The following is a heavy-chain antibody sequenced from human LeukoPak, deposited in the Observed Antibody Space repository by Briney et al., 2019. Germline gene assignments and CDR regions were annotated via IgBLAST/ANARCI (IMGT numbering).Heavy chain of an antibody. J-gene: IGHJ6*02. V-gene: IGHV3-48*04. CDR3: AREMEFYYYGMDA. D-gene: IGHD1-1*01. CDR1: GFTFSSYS. CDR2: ISSSSSTI. Sequence: GGSLRLSCAASGFTFSSYSMNWVRQAPGKGLEWVSYISSSSSTIYYADSVKGRFTISRDNAKNSLYLQMNSLRAEDTAVYYCAREMEFYYYGMDAWGQGTTVTVSS.